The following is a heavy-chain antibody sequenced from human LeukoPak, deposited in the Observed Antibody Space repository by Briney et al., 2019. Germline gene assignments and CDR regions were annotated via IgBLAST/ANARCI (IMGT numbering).Heavy chain of an antibody. Sequence: GGSLRLSCAASGFTFSPSWMHWVRQAPGMGLEWVSRSTGEWTHTIYTYSVKGRFTISRDNAKNTLYLQTNSLRAEDTAVYYCTRDSQGGVDYWGKGTLVT. D-gene: IGHD3-16*01. CDR1: GFTFSPSW. J-gene: IGHJ4*02. CDR2: STGEWTHT. V-gene: IGHV3-74*01. CDR3: TRDSQGGVDY.